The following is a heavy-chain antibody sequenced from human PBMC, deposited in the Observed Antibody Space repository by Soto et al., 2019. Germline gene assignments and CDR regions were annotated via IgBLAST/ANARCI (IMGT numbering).Heavy chain of an antibody. Sequence: QVQLVQSGAEVKKPGASVKVSCRASGYTFTSYTISWVRQAPGQGLEWMGWISGYNSGNRKYAQKFQGRVTMTTDTSTSTAYMELRSLRSDDTAVYYCARRPQEEDYTWFDSWGQGTLVTVSS. CDR1: GYTFTSYT. CDR3: ARRPQEEDYTWFDS. V-gene: IGHV1-18*04. J-gene: IGHJ5*01. CDR2: ISGYNSGNR.